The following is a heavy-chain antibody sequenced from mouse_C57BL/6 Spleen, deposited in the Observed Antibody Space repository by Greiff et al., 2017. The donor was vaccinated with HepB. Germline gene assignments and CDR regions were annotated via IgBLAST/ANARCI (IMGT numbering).Heavy chain of an antibody. CDR2: INPNNGGT. D-gene: IGHD1-1*01. CDR3: ARRVITTVAHYYAMDY. Sequence: EVKLQQSGPELVKPGASVKIPCKASGYTFTDYNMDWVKQSHGKSLEWIGDINPNNGGTIYNQKFKGKATLTVDKSSSTAYIELRSLTSEDTAVYYCARRVITTVAHYYAMDYWGQGTSVTVSS. CDR1: GYTFTDYN. V-gene: IGHV1-18*01. J-gene: IGHJ4*01.